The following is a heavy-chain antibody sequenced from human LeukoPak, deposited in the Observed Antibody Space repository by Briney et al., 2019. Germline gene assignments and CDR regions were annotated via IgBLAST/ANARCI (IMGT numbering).Heavy chain of an antibody. CDR2: IKQDGSEK. CDR3: ARVSKRDAFDI. D-gene: IGHD2/OR15-2a*01. J-gene: IGHJ3*02. V-gene: IGHV3-7*01. CDR1: GFTFSSYW. Sequence: GGSLRLSCAASGFTFSSYWMSWVRQAPGKGLEWVANIKQDGSEKYYVDSVKGRFTISRDNAKNSLYLQMNSLRAEDTAVYYSARVSKRDAFDIWGQGTMVTVSS.